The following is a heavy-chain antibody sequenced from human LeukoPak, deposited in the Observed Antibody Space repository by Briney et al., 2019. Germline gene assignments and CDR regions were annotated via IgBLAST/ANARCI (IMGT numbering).Heavy chain of an antibody. V-gene: IGHV1-2*02. CDR2: ISPSSGDT. J-gene: IGHJ4*02. CDR1: GYTFTDYY. CDR3: AKGGSNGWAPIDY. Sequence: GSSVTVSCKASGYTFTDYYMHWVRQAPGQRLEWMGWISPSSGDTRHAQRFQDRVTMTRDTPVSTAYMELTRLQSDDTAVYYCAKGGSNGWAPIDYWGQGTLVTVSS. D-gene: IGHD6-19*01.